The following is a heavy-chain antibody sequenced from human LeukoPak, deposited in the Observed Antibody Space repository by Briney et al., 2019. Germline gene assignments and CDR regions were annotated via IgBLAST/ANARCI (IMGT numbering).Heavy chain of an antibody. V-gene: IGHV4-59*01. CDR2: IYDSGST. CDR3: ARGRITMIVVVDAFDI. Sequence: SETLSLTCTVSGGSIRSYYWSWIRQPPGKGLEWIGYIYDSGSTNYNPSLKSRVTISVDTSKNQFSLKLSSVTAADTAVYYCARGRITMIVVVDAFDIWGQGTMVTVSS. J-gene: IGHJ3*02. CDR1: GGSIRSYY. D-gene: IGHD3-22*01.